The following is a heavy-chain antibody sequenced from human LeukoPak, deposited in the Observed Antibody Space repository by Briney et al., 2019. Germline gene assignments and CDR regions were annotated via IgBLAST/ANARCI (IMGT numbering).Heavy chain of an antibody. V-gene: IGHV3-66*04. Sequence: PGGSLRLSCAASGFTVSSNYMSWVRHAPGRGLEWVSVIYSGGNTYYADSVKGRFTISRDNSKNTLYLQMNSLRAEDTAVYYCARPRYDILTGYSAGSDNNWFDPWGQGTLVTVSS. CDR1: GFTVSSNY. CDR2: IYSGGNT. CDR3: ARPRYDILTGYSAGSDNNWFDP. D-gene: IGHD3-9*01. J-gene: IGHJ5*02.